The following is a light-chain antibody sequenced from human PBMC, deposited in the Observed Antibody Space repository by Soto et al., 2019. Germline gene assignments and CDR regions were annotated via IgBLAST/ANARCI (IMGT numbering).Light chain of an antibody. Sequence: QSVVTQSPSASASLGASVKLTCTLSSGHSSSAIAWHQQRPEKGPRFLMRLNSDGSHSKGDGIPDRFSGSSSGAERYLTIYSLQSEDEADYYCQTWGAGIRVFGGGTKLTVL. CDR1: SGHSSSA. CDR2: LNSDGSH. V-gene: IGLV4-69*01. J-gene: IGLJ3*02. CDR3: QTWGAGIRV.